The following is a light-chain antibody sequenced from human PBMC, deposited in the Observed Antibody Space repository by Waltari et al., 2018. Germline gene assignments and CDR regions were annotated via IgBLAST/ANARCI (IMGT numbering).Light chain of an antibody. Sequence: DIQMTQSPPSLSASVGDPVTIACRASQDINGFLNWYQQKPGQPPQLLIYATSNLQTGVPSRFSGSRSGTEFILTVSNLQPEDFATYYCLQHSSYPPTFGPGTKLDIK. V-gene: IGKV1-17*02. CDR1: QDINGF. CDR2: ATS. J-gene: IGKJ3*01. CDR3: LQHSSYPPT.